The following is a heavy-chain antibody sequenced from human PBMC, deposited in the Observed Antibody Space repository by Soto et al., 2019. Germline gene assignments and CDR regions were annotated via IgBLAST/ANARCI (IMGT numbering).Heavy chain of an antibody. CDR2: INHRGTT. CDR1: GGSLSGYS. V-gene: IGHV4-34*01. J-gene: IGHJ4*02. D-gene: IGHD3-22*01. Sequence: QVQLQQWGAGLLKPSETLSLTCAVYGGSLSGYSWCWIRQPPGKGLEWVGEINHRGTTNYNPSLKSRVTISLDTYQNQCSQKLSSVTAADTAVYYCARGGSSGYVVWGQGTLVTVSS. CDR3: ARGGSSGYVV.